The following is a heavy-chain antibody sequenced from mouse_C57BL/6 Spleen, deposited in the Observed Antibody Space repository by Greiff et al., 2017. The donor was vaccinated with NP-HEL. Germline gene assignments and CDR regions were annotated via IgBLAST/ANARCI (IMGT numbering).Heavy chain of an antibody. CDR3: ARSGPSGPYFDY. CDR1: GYTFTDYY. D-gene: IGHD3-2*02. Sequence: EVQLQQSGPVLVKPGASVKMSCKASGYTFTDYYMNWVKQSHGKSLEWIGVINPYNGGTSYNQKFKGKATLTVDKSSSTAYMELNSLTSEDSAVYYCARSGPSGPYFDYWGQGTTLTVSS. J-gene: IGHJ2*01. V-gene: IGHV1-19*01. CDR2: INPYNGGT.